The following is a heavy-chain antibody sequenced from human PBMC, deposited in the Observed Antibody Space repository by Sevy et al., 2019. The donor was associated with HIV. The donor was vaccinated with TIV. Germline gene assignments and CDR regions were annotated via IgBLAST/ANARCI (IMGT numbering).Heavy chain of an antibody. CDR2: MSYNGNS. J-gene: IGHJ1*01. D-gene: IGHD6-13*01. CDR3: ARRLAAAGGGNEYFQP. Sequence: SETLSLTCTVSGGSINNKAYYWAWIRQPPGKGLEWIGSMSYNGNSYYNPSLNCRVTLSLDTSKNQFPLRLTFVTAADTAVYYCARRLAAAGGGNEYFQPWGQGTLVTVSS. CDR1: GGSINNKAYY. V-gene: IGHV4-39*01.